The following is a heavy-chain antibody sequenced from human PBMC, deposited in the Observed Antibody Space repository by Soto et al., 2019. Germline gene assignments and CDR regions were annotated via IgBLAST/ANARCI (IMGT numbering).Heavy chain of an antibody. CDR2: ISNDGINQ. CDR1: GLTFSRYG. Sequence: GSLRLSCAASGLTFSRYGMHWVRQAPGKGLEWVAIISNDGINQYYADSVKGRFTISRDNSKNTLSLQMNSLRPDDTAVYYCAKLGVYDFWLGYSTIFDFWGQGTLVTVSS. CDR3: AKLGVYDFWLGYSTIFDF. V-gene: IGHV3-30*18. D-gene: IGHD3-3*01. J-gene: IGHJ4*02.